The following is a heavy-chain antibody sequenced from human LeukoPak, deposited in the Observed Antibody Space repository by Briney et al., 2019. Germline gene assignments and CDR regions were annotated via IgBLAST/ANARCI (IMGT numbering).Heavy chain of an antibody. CDR2: ISGDGGNT. J-gene: IGHJ3*02. Sequence: KPGRSLRLSCAASGFTFSNYAMSWVRQAPGKGLECVSVISGDGGNTYYGDSVKGRFTISRDNSKNTLYLQMNSLRAEDTAVYYCAKVSPSMIVVVGGAFDIWGQGTMVTVSS. CDR3: AKVSPSMIVVVGGAFDI. D-gene: IGHD3-22*01. CDR1: GFTFSNYA. V-gene: IGHV3-23*01.